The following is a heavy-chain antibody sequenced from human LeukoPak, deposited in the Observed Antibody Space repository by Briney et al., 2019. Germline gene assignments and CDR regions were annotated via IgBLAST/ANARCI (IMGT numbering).Heavy chain of an antibody. D-gene: IGHD3-22*01. CDR3: AKYYYDSSGYGYLDY. CDR2: ISGSGGCT. V-gene: IGHV3-23*01. CDR1: GFTFSSYA. J-gene: IGHJ4*02. Sequence: GGSLRLSCAASGFTFSSYAMSWVRQAPGKGLEWVSAISGSGGCTYYADSVKGRFTISRDNSKNTLYLQMNSLRAEDTAVYYCAKYYYDSSGYGYLDYWGQGTLVTVCS.